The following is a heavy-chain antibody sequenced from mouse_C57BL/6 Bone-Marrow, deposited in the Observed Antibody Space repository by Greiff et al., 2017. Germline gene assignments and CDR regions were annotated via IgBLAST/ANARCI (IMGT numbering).Heavy chain of an antibody. J-gene: IGHJ2*01. CDR1: GYTFTSYW. CDR3: ARYTTVGGFDY. Sequence: VKLQQSGAELAKPGASVKLSCKASGYTFTSYWMHWVNQRPGQGLEWIGYINPSSGYTKYNQKFKDKATLTEDKSSSTAYMQLSSLTYEDSAVYYCARYTTVGGFDYWGQGTTLTVSS. V-gene: IGHV1-7*01. CDR2: INPSSGYT. D-gene: IGHD1-1*01.